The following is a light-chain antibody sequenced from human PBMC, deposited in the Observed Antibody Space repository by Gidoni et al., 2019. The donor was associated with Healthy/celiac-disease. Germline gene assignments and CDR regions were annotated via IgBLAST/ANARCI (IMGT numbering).Light chain of an antibody. V-gene: IGKV1-39*01. CDR3: QQSYSTPYT. Sequence: DIQMTQSPSSLSASVGDRVTITCRASQSISGFLNWYQQKPGIAPKLLIYATSTLQSGVPSRFSGSGSGTDFTLTVSSLQPEDFATYYCQQSYSTPYTFXQXTKLEIK. CDR2: ATS. CDR1: QSISGF. J-gene: IGKJ2*01.